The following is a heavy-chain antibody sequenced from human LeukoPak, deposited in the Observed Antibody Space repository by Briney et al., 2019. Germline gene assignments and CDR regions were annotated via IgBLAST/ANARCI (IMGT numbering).Heavy chain of an antibody. J-gene: IGHJ4*02. CDR2: TSAYNGNT. CDR1: GYTFTSYG. Sequence: GVSVKVSCKASGYTFTSYGISWVRQAPGQGLERMGWTSAYNGNTNYAQKLQGRVTMTTDTSTSTAYMELRSLRSDDTAVYYCARDRSSNFDYWGQGTLVTVSS. CDR3: ARDRSSNFDY. V-gene: IGHV1-18*04. D-gene: IGHD6-19*01.